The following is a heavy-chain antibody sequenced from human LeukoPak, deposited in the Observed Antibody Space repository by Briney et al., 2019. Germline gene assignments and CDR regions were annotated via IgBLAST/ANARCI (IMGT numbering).Heavy chain of an antibody. CDR1: GGSISSYY. D-gene: IGHD4-17*01. Sequence: SETLSLTCSVSGGSISSYYWSWIRQPPGKGLEWIGYIYYSGSTYYNPSLKSRVTISVDTSKNQFSLKLTSVTAADTAVYYRARGIDYGSEYFQHWGQGTLVTVSS. CDR3: ARGIDYGSEYFQH. CDR2: IYYSGST. J-gene: IGHJ1*01. V-gene: IGHV4-59*12.